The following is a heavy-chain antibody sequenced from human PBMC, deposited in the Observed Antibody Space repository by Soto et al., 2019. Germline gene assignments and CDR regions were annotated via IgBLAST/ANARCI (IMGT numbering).Heavy chain of an antibody. CDR3: AAVPFRVGATIFDY. CDR1: GYTFSSYA. V-gene: IGHV1-3*01. Sequence: XSVKVSCKASGYTFSSYAMHWVRQAPGQRLEWMGWINAGNGNTKYSQKFQGRVTITRDTSASTAYMELSSLRSEDTAVYYCAAVPFRVGATIFDYWGQGTLVTVPS. J-gene: IGHJ4*02. CDR2: INAGNGNT. D-gene: IGHD1-26*01.